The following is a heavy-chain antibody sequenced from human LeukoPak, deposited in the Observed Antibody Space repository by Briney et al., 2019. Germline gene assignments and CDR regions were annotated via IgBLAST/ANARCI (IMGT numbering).Heavy chain of an antibody. V-gene: IGHV3-23*01. CDR2: ISGSGGST. D-gene: IGHD6-13*01. J-gene: IGHJ6*02. CDR1: GFTFSSYA. CDR3: AKDNSAADPYYYYGMDV. Sequence: GGSLRLSCAASGFTFSSYAMSWVRQAPGKGLEWVSAISGSGGSTYYADSVKGRFTISRDNSKNTLHLQMNSLRAEDTAVYYCAKDNSAADPYYYYGMDVWGQGTTVTVSS.